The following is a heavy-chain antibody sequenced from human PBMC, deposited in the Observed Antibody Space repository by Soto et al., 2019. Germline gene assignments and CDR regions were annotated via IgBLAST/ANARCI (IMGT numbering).Heavy chain of an antibody. D-gene: IGHD3-9*01. Sequence: SETLSLTCSVSDDSINSDKHYWGWIRQPPGKGLEWIGSVYYRGNAYYNPSLQTRVTISLDKSKSQFSLKLNSVTAADSAVYLCARLEGLATISYYFDFWGPGALVTVSS. V-gene: IGHV4-39*01. CDR2: VYYRGNA. CDR3: ARLEGLATISYYFDF. J-gene: IGHJ4*02. CDR1: DDSINSDKHY.